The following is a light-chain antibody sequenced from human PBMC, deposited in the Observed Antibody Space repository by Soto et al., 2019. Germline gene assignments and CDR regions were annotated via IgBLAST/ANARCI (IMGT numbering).Light chain of an antibody. CDR3: QQYDNLPFT. J-gene: IGKJ3*01. CDR1: QDIRYY. CDR2: DAS. V-gene: IGKV1-33*01. Sequence: DIQMTQSPSSLSASVGDRVTITCRASQDIRYYLNWYQQKTGQAPKLLIYDASNLETGVPSRFSGSGSGTDFTFTISSLQPEDIATYYCQQYDNLPFTFGPGTKVDIK.